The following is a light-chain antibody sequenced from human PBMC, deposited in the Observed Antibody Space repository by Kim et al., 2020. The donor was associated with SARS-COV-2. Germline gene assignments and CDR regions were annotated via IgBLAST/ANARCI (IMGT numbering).Light chain of an antibody. V-gene: IGLV3-1*01. CDR1: KLRSSF. J-gene: IGLJ1*01. Sequence: SYELTQPPSLSVSPGQTASITCSGDKLRSSFVCWYQQRPGQSPVLVIYQDTKRPSGIPDRFSGSNSGNTATLTISGTQPLDEADYYCQAWDSDTGVFGTGTKVTVL. CDR2: QDT. CDR3: QAWDSDTGV.